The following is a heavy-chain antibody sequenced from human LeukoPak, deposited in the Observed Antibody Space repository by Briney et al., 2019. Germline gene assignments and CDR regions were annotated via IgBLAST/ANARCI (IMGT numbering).Heavy chain of an antibody. CDR1: GGSISSGSYY. J-gene: IGHJ4*02. V-gene: IGHV4-61*02. CDR2: IYTSGST. D-gene: IGHD4-17*01. CDR3: ARGDYGALDY. Sequence: SETLSLTCTVSGGSISSGSYYWSWIRQPAGKGLEWIGRIYTSGSTNYNPSLKSRVTISVDTSKNQFSLKLSSVTAADTAVYYCARGDYGALDYWGQGTLVTVSS.